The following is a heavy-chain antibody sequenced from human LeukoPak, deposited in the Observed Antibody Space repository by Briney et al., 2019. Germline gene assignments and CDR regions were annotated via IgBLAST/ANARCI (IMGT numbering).Heavy chain of an antibody. CDR2: INQDGSEK. J-gene: IGHJ4*02. CDR1: GFTFSSYW. V-gene: IGHV3-7*01. CDR3: ARDHVTPGLLFDY. Sequence: GGFLRLSCAASGFTFSSYWMTWVRQAPGKGLEWVANINQDGSEKYYVDSVKGRFTISRDNAKNSLYLQMNSLRAEDTAVYYCARDHVTPGLLFDYWGQGTLVTVSS. D-gene: IGHD1-14*01.